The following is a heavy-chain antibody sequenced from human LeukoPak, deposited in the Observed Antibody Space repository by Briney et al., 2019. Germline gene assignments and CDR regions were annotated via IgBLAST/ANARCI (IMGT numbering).Heavy chain of an antibody. D-gene: IGHD2-2*01. J-gene: IGHJ4*02. V-gene: IGHV3-11*04. CDR3: ARKNAGYCSSTSCLTFDD. Sequence: SVKGRFTISRDNAKNSLYLQMNSLRAEDTAVYYCARKNAGYCSSTSCLTFDDWGQGTLVTVSS.